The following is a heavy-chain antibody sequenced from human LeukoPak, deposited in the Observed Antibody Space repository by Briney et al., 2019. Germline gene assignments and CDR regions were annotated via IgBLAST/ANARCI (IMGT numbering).Heavy chain of an antibody. CDR3: ARGKKIVWRFDP. J-gene: IGHJ5*02. V-gene: IGHV4-4*07. CDR2: LYISGTT. CDR1: GDSSNSYF. D-gene: IGHD3-16*01. Sequence: NPSETLSLTCTVSGDSSNSYFWTWLRQPVGKGLEWIGRLYISGTTNYNPSLKSRATISVDTSKNQFSLNLTSVTAADTAVYYCARGKKIVWRFDPWGQGILVTVSS.